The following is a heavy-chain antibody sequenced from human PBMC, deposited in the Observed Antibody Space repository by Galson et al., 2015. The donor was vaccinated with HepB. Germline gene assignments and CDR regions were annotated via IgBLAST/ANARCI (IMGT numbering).Heavy chain of an antibody. Sequence: SLRLSCAASGFIFSSYWMSWVRQAPGKGLEWVANIKEDGGDTYSENSVKGRFTISRANSMNSVYLQLISLRAEDTAVYYCARGVVSDLCGPTHYFDFWGQGTMVTVSS. D-gene: IGHD2-21*02. CDR2: IKEDGGDT. CDR1: GFIFSSYW. V-gene: IGHV3-7*05. J-gene: IGHJ3*01. CDR3: ARGVVSDLCGPTHYFDF.